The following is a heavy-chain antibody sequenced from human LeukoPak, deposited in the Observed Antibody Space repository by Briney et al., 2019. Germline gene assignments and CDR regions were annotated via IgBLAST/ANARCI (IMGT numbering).Heavy chain of an antibody. Sequence: GGSLRLSCAASGFTFSDYYMSWVRQAPGKGLEWVSAISGSGGSTYYADSVKGRFTISRDNSKNTLYLQMNSLRAEDTAVYYCAIFSGYSSSSDWGQGTLVTVSS. CDR3: AIFSGYSSSSD. V-gene: IGHV3-23*01. J-gene: IGHJ4*02. D-gene: IGHD6-13*01. CDR1: GFTFSDYY. CDR2: ISGSGGST.